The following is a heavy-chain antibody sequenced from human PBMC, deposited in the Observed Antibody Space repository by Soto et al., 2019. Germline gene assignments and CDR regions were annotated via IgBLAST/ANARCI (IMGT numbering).Heavy chain of an antibody. CDR3: VTDIASSGVGELDY. CDR2: IKSKTSGETT. D-gene: IGHD6-13*01. V-gene: IGHV3-15*01. CDR1: GFTFTSAW. J-gene: IGHJ4*02. Sequence: EVQLVESGGGLVTPGGSLRLSCAASGFTFTSAWLTWVRQAPGKGLEWIARIKSKTSGETTDYAAPVKGRFTISRDDSTTTVLIQMNSLNPEDSGIYYCVTDIASSGVGELDYWGQGTLVTVSS.